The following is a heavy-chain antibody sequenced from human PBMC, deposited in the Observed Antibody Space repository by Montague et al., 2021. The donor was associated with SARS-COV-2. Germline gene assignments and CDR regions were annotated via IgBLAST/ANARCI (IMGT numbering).Heavy chain of an antibody. D-gene: IGHD2-8*01. J-gene: IGHJ4*02. V-gene: IGHV4-39*01. CDR1: GGSISSSSYY. CDR3: ATITLGYCTNGVCQPPDY. CDR2: IYYSGST. Sequence: SETLSLTCTVSGGSISSSSYYWGWIRQPPGKGLEWIGSIYYSGSTYYNPSLKSRATISVDTSKNQFSLKLSSVTAADTAVYYCATITLGYCTNGVCQPPDYWGQGTLVTVSS.